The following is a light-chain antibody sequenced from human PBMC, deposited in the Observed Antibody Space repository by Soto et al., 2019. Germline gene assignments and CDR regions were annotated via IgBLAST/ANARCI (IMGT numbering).Light chain of an antibody. V-gene: IGLV1-40*01. CDR1: SSNIGAGFD. J-gene: IGLJ2*01. CDR3: QSYDTGLRLV. Sequence: QSVLTQPPSVSGAPGQRVTISCMGSSSNIGAGFDVNWYQQLPGTAPKLLIYANTNRPSGVPDRFSGYKSGTSASLAITGLKAEDEDDYYCQSYDTGLRLVFAGGTKLTVL. CDR2: ANT.